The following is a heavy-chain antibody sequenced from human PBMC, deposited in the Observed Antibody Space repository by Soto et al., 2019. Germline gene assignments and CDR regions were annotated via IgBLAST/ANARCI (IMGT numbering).Heavy chain of an antibody. D-gene: IGHD4-4*01. V-gene: IGHV3-23*01. Sequence: PGGSLRLSYEASGFTFSSYGMSWVHQAPGKGLEWVSSISGSDGSTHYADSVKGRFTISRDNFKNTLYLQMSSLRAEDAAIYYCAKGLTPGNYWGQGTLVTVSS. CDR2: ISGSDGST. J-gene: IGHJ4*02. CDR1: GFTFSSYG. CDR3: AKGLTPGNY.